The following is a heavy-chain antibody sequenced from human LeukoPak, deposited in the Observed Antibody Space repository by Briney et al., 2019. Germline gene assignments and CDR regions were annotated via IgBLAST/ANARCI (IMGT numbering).Heavy chain of an antibody. CDR3: ASEGGTGDLNWFGP. Sequence: SETLSLTCTVSGGSISSSSYYWGWIRQPPGKGLEWIGSIYYSRSTYYNPSLKSRVTISVDTSKNQFSLKLSSVTAADTAVYYCASEGGTGDLNWFGPWGQGTLVTVSS. CDR1: GGSISSSSYY. J-gene: IGHJ5*02. CDR2: IYYSRST. D-gene: IGHD7-27*01. V-gene: IGHV4-39*01.